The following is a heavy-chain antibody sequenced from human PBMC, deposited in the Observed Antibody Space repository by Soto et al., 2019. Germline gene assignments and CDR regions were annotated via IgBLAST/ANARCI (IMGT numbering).Heavy chain of an antibody. J-gene: IGHJ4*02. CDR1: GGSFSGYY. D-gene: IGHD3-10*01. CDR3: ARGPEMSTITMVRGVIITSFDY. CDR2: INHSGST. Sequence: PSETLSLTCAVYGGSFSGYYWSWIRQPPGKGLEWIGEINHSGSTNYNPSLKSRVTISVDTSKNQFSLKLSSVTAADTAVYYCARGPEMSTITMVRGVIITSFDYWGQGTLVTVSS. V-gene: IGHV4-34*01.